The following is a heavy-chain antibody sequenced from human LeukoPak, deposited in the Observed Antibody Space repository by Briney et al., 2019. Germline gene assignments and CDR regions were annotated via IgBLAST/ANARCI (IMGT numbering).Heavy chain of an antibody. V-gene: IGHV3-7*01. CDR3: AKFWSGSYGRDAF. CDR1: GFTFSYYW. CDR2: IKQDGSEK. D-gene: IGHD1-26*01. J-gene: IGHJ3*01. Sequence: PGGSLRLSCAASGFTFSYYWMSWVRQAPGKGLEWVANIKQDGSEKNYVDSVKGRFTISRDNAKNSVDLQMNSLRVEDTAVYYCAKFWSGSYGRDAFWGQGTMVTVSS.